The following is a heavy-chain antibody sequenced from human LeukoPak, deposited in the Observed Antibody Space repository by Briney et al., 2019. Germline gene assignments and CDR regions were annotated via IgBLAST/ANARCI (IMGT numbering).Heavy chain of an antibody. D-gene: IGHD2-15*01. CDR3: ARQNVAATSFDY. Sequence: SETLSLTCTVSGGSISSYYWSWIRQPPGKGLEWIGYIYYSGSANYNPSLKSRVTISVDTSKNQFSLKLSSVTAADTAVYYCARQNVAATSFDYWGQGTLVTVSS. CDR1: GGSISSYY. J-gene: IGHJ4*02. CDR2: IYYSGSA. V-gene: IGHV4-59*08.